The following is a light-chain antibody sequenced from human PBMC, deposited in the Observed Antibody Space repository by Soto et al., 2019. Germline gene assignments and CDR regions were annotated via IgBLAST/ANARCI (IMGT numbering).Light chain of an antibody. V-gene: IGKV3-11*01. CDR2: DAS. Sequence: EIVLTQSPATLSLSPGERATLSCRASQSVSSNLAWYQQKPGQAPRLLIYDASNRATGIPARFSGSGSRTDFTLTVSSLEPEDFVVYYCQQRSNWPWTFGQGTKVDIK. CDR1: QSVSSN. J-gene: IGKJ1*01. CDR3: QQRSNWPWT.